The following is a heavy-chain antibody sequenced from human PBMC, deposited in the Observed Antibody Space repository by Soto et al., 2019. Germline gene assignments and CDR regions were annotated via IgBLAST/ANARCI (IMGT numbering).Heavy chain of an antibody. V-gene: IGHV3-30*18. D-gene: IGHD3-10*01. CDR2: ISYDGSNK. CDR1: GFTFSSYG. J-gene: IGHJ6*02. Sequence: PGGSLRLSCAASGFTFSSYGMHWVRQAPGKGLERVAVISYDGSNKYYADSVKGRFTISRDNSKNTLYLQMNSLRAEDTAVYYCAKVSGNYYGMDVWGQGTTVTVSS. CDR3: AKVSGNYYGMDV.